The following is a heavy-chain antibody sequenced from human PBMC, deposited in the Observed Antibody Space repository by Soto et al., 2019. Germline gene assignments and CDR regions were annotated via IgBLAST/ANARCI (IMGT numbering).Heavy chain of an antibody. D-gene: IGHD2-15*01. V-gene: IGHV1-69*13. J-gene: IGHJ6*02. CDR1: GVTFISYA. CDR2: IIPIFGTA. Sequence: ASVKVSCKASGVTFISYAIRWVRQAPGQGLEWMGGIIPIFGTANYAQKFQGRVTITADDSTSTAYMELSSLRSEDTAVYYCASAAATPLGYYYYGMDVWGQGTTVTVSS. CDR3: ASAAATPLGYYYYGMDV.